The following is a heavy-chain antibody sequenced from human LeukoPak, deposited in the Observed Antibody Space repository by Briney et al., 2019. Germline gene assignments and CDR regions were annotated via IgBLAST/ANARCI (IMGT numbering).Heavy chain of an antibody. CDR3: ARGVTGGWYGDFQH. J-gene: IGHJ1*01. Sequence: NPSETLSLTCTVSGGSINTYFWSWIRQPPGKGLEWIGYIYYSGSTNYNPSLKSRVTISVDTSKNQFSLKLSSVTAADTAVYYCARGVTGGWYGDFQHWGQGTLVTVPS. V-gene: IGHV4-59*01. CDR2: IYYSGST. D-gene: IGHD6-19*01. CDR1: GGSINTYF.